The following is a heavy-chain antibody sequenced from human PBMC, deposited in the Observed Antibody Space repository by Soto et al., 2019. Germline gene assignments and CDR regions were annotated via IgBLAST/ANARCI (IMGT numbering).Heavy chain of an antibody. CDR1: GYIFTSYY. D-gene: IGHD3-10*01. Sequence: QVELVQSGAEVKKPGASVKVSCKASGYIFTSYYLHWVRQAPGQGLEWMGWINPFDGSRTFAQSFQGRVTFTRDTSTSTVYMELSGLRSDDTAVYYCSRVDPGETSPFDHWGQGTLVTVSS. V-gene: IGHV1-46*03. J-gene: IGHJ4*02. CDR2: INPFDGSR. CDR3: SRVDPGETSPFDH.